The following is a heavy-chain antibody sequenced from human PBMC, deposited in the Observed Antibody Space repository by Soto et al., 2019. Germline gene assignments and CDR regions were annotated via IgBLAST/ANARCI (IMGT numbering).Heavy chain of an antibody. D-gene: IGHD2-15*01. J-gene: IGHJ5*02. CDR3: ARARTSSCPVGCWFDP. CDR1: GGTFSSYA. V-gene: IGHV1-69*12. CDR2: IIPIYGTG. Sequence: QVQLVQSGAEVKKPGSSVKVSCKASGGTFSSYAISWVRQAPGQGLEWMGGIIPIYGTGNYAQKVQGRVTITADESTSTAYMELSSLRSEDTAVYYCARARTSSCPVGCWFDPWGQGTLVTVSS.